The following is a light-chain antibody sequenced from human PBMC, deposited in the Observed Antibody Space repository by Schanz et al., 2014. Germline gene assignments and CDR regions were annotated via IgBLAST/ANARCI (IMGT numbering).Light chain of an antibody. J-gene: IGKJ4*01. Sequence: EIVLTQSPGTLSLSPGERATLSCRASQSVSSSYLAWYQQKPGQAPRLLIYGASNRATGIPARFSGSGSGTDFTLTISSLEPEDFAVYYCQQRSIWPLTFGGGTKVEIK. V-gene: IGKV3D-20*02. CDR1: QSVSSSY. CDR3: QQRSIWPLT. CDR2: GAS.